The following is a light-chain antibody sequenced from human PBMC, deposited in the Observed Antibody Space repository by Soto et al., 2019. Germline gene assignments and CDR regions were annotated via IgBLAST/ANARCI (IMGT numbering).Light chain of an antibody. V-gene: IGKV3-20*01. CDR2: GAS. J-gene: IGKJ4*02. CDR1: QSVSNNY. CDR3: QQDSRSGT. Sequence: EIVLTQSPGTLSLSPGERATLSCMASQSVSNNYLAWYQQKPVQAPRLLIYGASNRATCIPDRFSGSGSGTDFILTISMLQAEDVAVYCWQQDSRSGTFGRGTKVDIK.